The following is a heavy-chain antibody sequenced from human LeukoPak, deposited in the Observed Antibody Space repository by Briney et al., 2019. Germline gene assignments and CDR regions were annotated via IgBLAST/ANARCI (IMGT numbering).Heavy chain of an antibody. V-gene: IGHV1-18*01. CDR2: ISAYNGNT. CDR1: GYTFTSYG. D-gene: IGHD4-17*01. J-gene: IGHJ5*02. CDR3: ARLAVTTLGYWLDP. Sequence: ASVKVSCKASGYTFTSYGISWVRQAPGQGLEWMGWISAYNGNTNYAQKLQGRVTMTTDTSTGTAYMELRSLRSDDTAVYYCARLAVTTLGYWLDPWRQGTLVTVSS.